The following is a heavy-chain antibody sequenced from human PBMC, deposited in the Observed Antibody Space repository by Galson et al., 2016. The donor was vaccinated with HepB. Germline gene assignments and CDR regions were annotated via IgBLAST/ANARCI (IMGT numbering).Heavy chain of an antibody. J-gene: IGHJ6*02. CDR2: ISYDGSNK. CDR1: GFTFNSYA. Sequence: SLRLSCAASGFTFNSYAMHWVRQAPGKGLEWVAVISYDGSNKYYADSVKGRFTISRDNSKNTLYLQMNNLRAEDTAVYYCARGYNYYVSGNYMDVWGQGTTVTVSS. D-gene: IGHD3-10*01. V-gene: IGHV3-30-3*01. CDR3: ARGYNYYVSGNYMDV.